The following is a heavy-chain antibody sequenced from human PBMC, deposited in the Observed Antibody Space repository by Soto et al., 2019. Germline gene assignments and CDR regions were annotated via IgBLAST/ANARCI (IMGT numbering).Heavy chain of an antibody. J-gene: IGHJ3*02. V-gene: IGHV4-59*01. CDR3: ARTYDGSGPNSGGYSFDI. Sequence: PSETLSLTCSVSGASISSYYWGWIRQPPGKGLEWIAYIYYSVTSYNPSLKSRVSISLDTSKNQFSLKLSSVTAADTAVYYCARTYDGSGPNSGGYSFDIWGQGTMVTVSS. CDR1: GASISSYY. D-gene: IGHD3-22*01. CDR2: IYYSVT.